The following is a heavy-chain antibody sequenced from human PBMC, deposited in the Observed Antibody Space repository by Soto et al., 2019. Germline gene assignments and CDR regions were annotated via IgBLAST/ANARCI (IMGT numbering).Heavy chain of an antibody. CDR2: ISYDGSNK. D-gene: IGHD2-2*01. V-gene: IGHV3-30*03. CDR3: ATKGGSTWLIDY. Sequence: GGSLRLSCAASGFTFSSYGMHWVRQAPGKGLEWVAIISYDGSNKYYADSVKGRFTISRDNSKNTLYLQMNSLRAEDTAVYYCATKGGSTWLIDYWGQGTLVTVSS. J-gene: IGHJ4*02. CDR1: GFTFSSYG.